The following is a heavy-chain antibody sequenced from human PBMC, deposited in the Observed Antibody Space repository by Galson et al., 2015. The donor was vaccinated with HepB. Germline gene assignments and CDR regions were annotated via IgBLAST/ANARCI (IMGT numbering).Heavy chain of an antibody. CDR3: ARDRTVAQIHAFDI. V-gene: IGHV1-2*02. CDR2: INPNSGGT. CDR1: GYTFTGYY. Sequence: SVKVSCKASGYTFTGYYMHWVRQAPGQGLEWMGWINPNSGGTNYAQKFQGRFTMTRDTSISTAYMELSRLRSDDTAVYYCARDRTVAQIHAFDIWGQGTMVTVSS. D-gene: IGHD6-19*01. J-gene: IGHJ3*02.